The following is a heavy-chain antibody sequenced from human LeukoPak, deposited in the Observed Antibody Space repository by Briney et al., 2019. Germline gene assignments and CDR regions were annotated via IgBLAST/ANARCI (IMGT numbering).Heavy chain of an antibody. CDR2: IYYSGST. V-gene: IGHV4-59*08. CDR1: GGSISSYY. CDR3: ARLQTPLGQWLYYFDY. Sequence: PSETLSLTCTVSGGSISSYYWSWIRQPPGKGLEWIGYIYYSGSTNYNPSLKSRVTISVDTSKNQFSLKLSSVTAADTAVYYCARLQTPLGQWLYYFDYWGQGTLVTVSS. J-gene: IGHJ4*02. D-gene: IGHD6-19*01.